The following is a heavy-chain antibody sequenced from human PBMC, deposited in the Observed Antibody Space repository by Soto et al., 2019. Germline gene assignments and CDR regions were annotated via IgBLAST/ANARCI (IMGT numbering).Heavy chain of an antibody. CDR3: ARVVVFGGSGSYRAPDY. CDR2: ISAYNGNT. J-gene: IGHJ4*02. V-gene: IGHV1-18*04. Sequence: QVQLVQSGAEVKKPGASVKVSCKASGYTFTSYGISWVRQAPGQGLEGMGWISAYNGNTNYAKKLQRRVTMTTGTATSTAYMEVRSLRSDDTAVYYCARVVVFGGSGSYRAPDYWGQGTLVTVSS. CDR1: GYTFTSYG. D-gene: IGHD3-10*01.